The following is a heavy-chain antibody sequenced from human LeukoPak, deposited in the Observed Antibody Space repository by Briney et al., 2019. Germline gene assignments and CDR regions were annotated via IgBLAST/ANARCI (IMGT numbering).Heavy chain of an antibody. V-gene: IGHV4-61*08. Sequence: PSETLSLTCTVSSGSISSSGYYCSWIRQPPGKGLEWLGYIYYSGSTNYNPSLKSQVTTSVDTSKNQFSLKLTSVTAADTAVYYCARGAVAGYLNAPLDYWGQGTLVTVSS. CDR1: SGSISSSGYY. CDR2: IYYSGST. CDR3: ARGAVAGYLNAPLDY. D-gene: IGHD6-13*01. J-gene: IGHJ4*02.